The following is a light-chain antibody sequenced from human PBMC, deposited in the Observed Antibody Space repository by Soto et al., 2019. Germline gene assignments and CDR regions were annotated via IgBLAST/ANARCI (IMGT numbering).Light chain of an antibody. CDR2: EVS. CDR1: SSDVGGYNY. CDR3: SSYTSSSTPYV. J-gene: IGLJ1*01. V-gene: IGLV2-14*01. Sequence: QSALAQPASVSGSPGQSITISCTGTSSDVGGYNYVSWYQQHPGKAPKLMIYEVSNRASGVSNRFSGSKSGNTASLSISGLQAEAEADYYCSSYTSSSTPYVFGTGTKVTVL.